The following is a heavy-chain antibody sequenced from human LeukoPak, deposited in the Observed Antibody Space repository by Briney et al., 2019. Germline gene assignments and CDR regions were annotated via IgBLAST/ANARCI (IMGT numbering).Heavy chain of an antibody. CDR2: IYYSGST. CDR3: AREGIVQSFDI. Sequence: SETLSLTCTVSGGSISRYYWSWIRQPPGKGLEWIGYIYYSGSTNYNPSLKSRVTISVDTSKNQFSLKLSSVTAADTAVYYCAREGIVQSFDIWGQGTMVTVSS. CDR1: GGSISRYY. D-gene: IGHD2-8*01. J-gene: IGHJ3*02. V-gene: IGHV4-59*01.